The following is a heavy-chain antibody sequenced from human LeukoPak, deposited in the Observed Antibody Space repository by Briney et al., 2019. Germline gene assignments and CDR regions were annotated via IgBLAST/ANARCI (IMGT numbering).Heavy chain of an antibody. CDR2: IYPGDSKT. CDR3: AKTRSLGYCSSASCYAGNDAFDL. D-gene: IGHD2-2*01. CDR1: GYTFTRFW. V-gene: IGHV5-51*01. J-gene: IGHJ3*01. Sequence: GESLKISCEGSGYTFTRFWIGWVRQTPGKGLEWMGIIYPGDSKTKYSPSFEGQVTISADKSISTAYLQWSSLKASDTAIYYCAKTRSLGYCSSASCYAGNDAFDLWGQGTMVTVSS.